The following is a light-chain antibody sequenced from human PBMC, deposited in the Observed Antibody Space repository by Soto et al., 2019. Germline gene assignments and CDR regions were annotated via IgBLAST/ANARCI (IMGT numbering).Light chain of an antibody. CDR2: DAS. CDR3: QQRSNFPLT. V-gene: IGKV3-11*01. CDR1: QSVSSY. J-gene: IGKJ4*01. Sequence: EIVLTQSPATLSLSPGERATLSCRASQSVSSYLAWYQQKPGHAPRLLIYDASNRATGIPARFSGSVSGTDFALTISSLEPEDFAVYYCQQRSNFPLTFGGGTKVEIK.